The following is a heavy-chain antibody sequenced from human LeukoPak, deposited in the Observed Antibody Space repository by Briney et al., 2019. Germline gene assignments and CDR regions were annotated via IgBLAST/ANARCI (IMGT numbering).Heavy chain of an antibody. CDR1: GFTFSSYG. D-gene: IGHD4-17*01. CDR2: IWYDGSNK. Sequence: PGRSLRLSCAASGFTFSSYGMHWVRQAPGKGLKWVAVIWYDGSNKYYADSVKGRFTISRDNSKNTLYLQMNSLRAEDTAVYYCARDRDYGDYIDAFDIWGQGTMVTVSS. CDR3: ARDRDYGDYIDAFDI. V-gene: IGHV3-33*01. J-gene: IGHJ3*02.